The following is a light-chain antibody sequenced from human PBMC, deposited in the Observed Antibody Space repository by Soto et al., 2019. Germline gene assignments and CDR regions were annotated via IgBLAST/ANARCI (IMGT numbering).Light chain of an antibody. CDR2: GAS. J-gene: IGKJ1*01. V-gene: IGKV3-20*01. Sequence: EIVLTQSPGTLSLSPGERATLSCRDSQSVSSDYLAWYQQKPGQAPSLLIYGASSRAAGIPDRFSGSGSGTDFTLTISRLEPEDFAVYYCQHYGSSWWTFGQGTKVEIK. CDR1: QSVSSDY. CDR3: QHYGSSWWT.